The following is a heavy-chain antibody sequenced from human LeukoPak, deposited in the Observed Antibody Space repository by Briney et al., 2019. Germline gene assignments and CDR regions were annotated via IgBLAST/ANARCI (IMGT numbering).Heavy chain of an antibody. V-gene: IGHV3-64*01. D-gene: IGHD3-10*01. CDR2: ISSNGGST. CDR1: GFTFSSYA. CDR3: ARITMVRVIDY. Sequence: GGSLRLSCAASGFTFSSYAMHRVRQAPGKGLEYVSAISSNGGSTYYANSVKGKFTISRDNSKNTLYLQMGSLRAEDMAVYYCARITMVRVIDYWGQGTLVTVSS. J-gene: IGHJ4*02.